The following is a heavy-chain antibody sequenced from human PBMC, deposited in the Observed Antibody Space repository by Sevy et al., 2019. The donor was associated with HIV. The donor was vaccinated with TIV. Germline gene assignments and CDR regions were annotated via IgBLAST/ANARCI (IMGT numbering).Heavy chain of an antibody. D-gene: IGHD3-10*01. V-gene: IGHV4-34*01. J-gene: IGHJ4*02. CDR1: GGSFSGYY. CDR2: INHSGST. CDR3: ARGYGSGV. Sequence: SETLSLTCAVYGGSFSGYYWSWIRQPPGKGLEWIGEINHSGSTNYNPSLKSRVTISVDTSKNQFSLKLSSVTAADTAVYYCARGYGSGVWGQGTLVTVSS.